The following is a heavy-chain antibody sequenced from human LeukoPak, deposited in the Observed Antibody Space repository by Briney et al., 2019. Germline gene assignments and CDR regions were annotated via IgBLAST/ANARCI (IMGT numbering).Heavy chain of an antibody. CDR3: ARGQYQMEY. V-gene: IGHV3-23*01. Sequence: GGSLRLSCAASGFTFGTYAMTWVRQAPGKGLECVSGISDSGDTTYYADSVKGRFTISRDNSKNTLYVQMNSLRVEDTAVYYCARGQYQMEYWGQGTLVTVSS. D-gene: IGHD5-24*01. J-gene: IGHJ4*02. CDR1: GFTFGTYA. CDR2: ISDSGDTT.